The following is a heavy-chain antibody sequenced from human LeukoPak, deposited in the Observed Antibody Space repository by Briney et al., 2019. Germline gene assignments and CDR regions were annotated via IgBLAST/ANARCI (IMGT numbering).Heavy chain of an antibody. J-gene: IGHJ4*02. Sequence: LSETLSLTCAVYGGSFSGYYWSWIRQPPGKGLEWIGEINHSGSTNYNPSLKSRVTISVDTSKNQFSLKLSSVTAADTAVYYCASFPGIAAAADYWGQGTLVTVSS. CDR1: GGSFSGYY. CDR3: ASFPGIAAAADY. D-gene: IGHD6-13*01. CDR2: INHSGST. V-gene: IGHV4-34*01.